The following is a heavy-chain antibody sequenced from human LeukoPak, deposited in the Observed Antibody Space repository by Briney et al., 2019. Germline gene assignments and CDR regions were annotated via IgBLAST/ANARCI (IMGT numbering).Heavy chain of an antibody. D-gene: IGHD2-8*01. V-gene: IGHV3-23*01. CDR2: ISGSGGNT. CDR1: GFTFTSYA. CDR3: AKALYFSYYYYGMDV. Sequence: SGGSLRLSCAASGFTFTSYAMSWVRQAPGKGLEWVSAISGSGGNTYYADSVKGRFTISRDNSKNTLYLQMISLRADDTAVYYCAKALYFSYYYYGMDVWGQGTTVTVSS. J-gene: IGHJ6*02.